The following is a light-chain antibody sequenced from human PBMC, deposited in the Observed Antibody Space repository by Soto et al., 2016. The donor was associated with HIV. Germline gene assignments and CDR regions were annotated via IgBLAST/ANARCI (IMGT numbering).Light chain of an antibody. CDR3: QQSSTTPWT. CDR1: QSVSRF. J-gene: IGKJ1*01. Sequence: DIQMTQSPSSLSASVGDRVTTTCRAGQSVSRFLNWYQQKGGKAPKLLIYAASSLESGVPSRFSGSGSGTDFTLTISSLQPEDFATYYCQQSSTTPWTLGQGTKVEIK. V-gene: IGKV1-39*01. CDR2: AAS.